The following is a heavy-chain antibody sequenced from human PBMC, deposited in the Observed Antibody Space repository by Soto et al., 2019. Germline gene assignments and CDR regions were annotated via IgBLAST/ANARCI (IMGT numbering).Heavy chain of an antibody. V-gene: IGHV3-23*01. CDR1: GFTFSSYA. CDR2: ISGSGGST. J-gene: IGHJ4*02. Sequence: HPGGSLRLSCAASGFTFSSYAMSWVRQAPGKGLEWVSAISGSGGSTYYADSVKGRFTISRDNSKNTLYLQMNSLRAEDTAVYYCAKDHLGYCSGGSCSNFDYWGQGTLVTVSS. D-gene: IGHD2-15*01. CDR3: AKDHLGYCSGGSCSNFDY.